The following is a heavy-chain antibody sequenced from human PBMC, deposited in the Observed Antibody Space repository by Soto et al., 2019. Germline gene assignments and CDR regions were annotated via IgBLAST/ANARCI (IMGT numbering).Heavy chain of an antibody. V-gene: IGHV3-33*01. CDR3: ARDRDSSGYYNWFDP. Sequence: GGSLRLSCAASGFTLSSYGMHWVRQAPGKGLEWVAVIWYGGSNKFYADSVKGRFSISRDNSKNTLHLQMNSLRAEDTAVYYCARDRDSSGYYNWFDPWGQGTLVTVSS. CDR2: IWYGGSNK. D-gene: IGHD3-22*01. J-gene: IGHJ5*02. CDR1: GFTLSSYG.